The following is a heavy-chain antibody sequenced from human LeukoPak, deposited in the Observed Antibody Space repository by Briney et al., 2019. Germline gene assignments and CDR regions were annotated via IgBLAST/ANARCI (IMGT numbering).Heavy chain of an antibody. D-gene: IGHD3-10*02. V-gene: IGHV3-21*01. CDR1: GFTFSSYW. J-gene: IGHJ6*04. Sequence: PGGSLRLSCAASGFTFSSYWMHWVRQTPGKGLVWVSSISSSSGYIYYADSVKGRFTISRDNAKNSLYLQMNSLRAEDTAVYYCAELGITMIGGVWGKGTTVTISS. CDR3: AELGITMIGGV. CDR2: ISSSSGYI.